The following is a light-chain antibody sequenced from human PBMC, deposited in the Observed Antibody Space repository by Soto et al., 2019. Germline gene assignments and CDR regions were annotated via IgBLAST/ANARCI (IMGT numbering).Light chain of an antibody. V-gene: IGKV3-20*01. Sequence: EIVLTQSPGTLSLSPGERATLSCRASQSFSSNYLAWYQQKPGQAPRLLIYGASSRATGIPDRFSGSGSGTDFTLTISILEPEDLAVYYCQQYGRSPLTFGQGTKLEIK. CDR1: QSFSSNY. J-gene: IGKJ2*01. CDR3: QQYGRSPLT. CDR2: GAS.